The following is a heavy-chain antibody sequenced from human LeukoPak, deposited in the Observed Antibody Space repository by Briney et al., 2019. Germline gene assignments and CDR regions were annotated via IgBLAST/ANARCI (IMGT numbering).Heavy chain of an antibody. J-gene: IGHJ4*02. CDR1: GFTFSSYS. D-gene: IGHD4-23*01. CDR2: ITSNGGTT. V-gene: IGHV3-64*01. Sequence: GGSLRLSCAASGFTFSSYSMVWVRQAPGKGLEYVSGITSNGGTTYYGNSVKGRFTISRDNSKDTLYLQMGSLRTEDMAVYYCARGIRWASDYWGQGTPVSVAS. CDR3: ARGIRWASDY.